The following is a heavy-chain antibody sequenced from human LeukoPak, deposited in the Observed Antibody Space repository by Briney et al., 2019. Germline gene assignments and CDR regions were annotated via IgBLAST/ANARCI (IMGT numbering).Heavy chain of an antibody. D-gene: IGHD6-13*01. Sequence: PGGSLRLSCAASGFTFSSYWMHWVRQAPGKGLVWVSRINSDGSSTSYADSVKGRFTTSRDNAKNTLYLQMNSLRAEDTAVYYCARDHPRVAAAGTIDWGQGTLVTVSS. CDR2: INSDGSST. CDR1: GFTFSSYW. J-gene: IGHJ4*02. V-gene: IGHV3-74*01. CDR3: ARDHPRVAAAGTID.